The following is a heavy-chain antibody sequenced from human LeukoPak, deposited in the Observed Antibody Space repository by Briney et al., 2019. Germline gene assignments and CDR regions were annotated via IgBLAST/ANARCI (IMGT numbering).Heavy chain of an antibody. J-gene: IGHJ4*02. V-gene: IGHV4-59*01. Sequence: SETPSLTCTVSGGSITSYYWTWIRQPPGKGLEWIGYIYYSGSTSYSPSLKSRVTISVDTSKNQFSLKLSSVTAADTADYYCARVNVHYFDSSGYPFYFDYWGQGTLVTVSS. CDR1: GGSITSYY. D-gene: IGHD3-22*01. CDR3: ARVNVHYFDSSGYPFYFDY. CDR2: IYYSGST.